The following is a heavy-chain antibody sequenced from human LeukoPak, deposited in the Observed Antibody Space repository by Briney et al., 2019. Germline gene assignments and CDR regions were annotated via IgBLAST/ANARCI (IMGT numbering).Heavy chain of an antibody. Sequence: GGSLRLSCACSGFAFGTYAMSWLRQAPGIGLEWVASISADGQVTYYADSVEGRFTVSRDNSKSTLYLQLNRLRAEDTATYYCARDPYNGILYRLAHWGQGTLVTVSS. CDR2: ISADGQVT. D-gene: IGHD3-9*01. V-gene: IGHV3-23*01. J-gene: IGHJ4*02. CDR1: GFAFGTYA. CDR3: ARDPYNGILYRLAH.